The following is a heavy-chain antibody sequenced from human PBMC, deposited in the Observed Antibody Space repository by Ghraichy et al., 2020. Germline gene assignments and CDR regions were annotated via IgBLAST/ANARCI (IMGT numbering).Heavy chain of an antibody. V-gene: IGHV3-21*01. CDR1: GFTFSSYS. D-gene: IGHD5-18*01. CDR2: ISSSSYI. Sequence: GGSLRLSCAASGFTFSSYSMNWVRQAPGKGLEWVSSISSSSYIYYADSVKGRFTISRDNAKNSLYLQMNSLRAEDTAVYYCARDRMSGFSSEYYYYGMDVWGQGTTVTVSS. J-gene: IGHJ6*02. CDR3: ARDRMSGFSSEYYYYGMDV.